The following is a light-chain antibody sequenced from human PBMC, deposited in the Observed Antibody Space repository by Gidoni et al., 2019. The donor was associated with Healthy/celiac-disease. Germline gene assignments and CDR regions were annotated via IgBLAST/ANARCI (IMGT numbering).Light chain of an antibody. CDR2: DAS. CDR1: QSVSSY. Sequence: IVLTQSPATLSLSPGERATLSCRASQSVSSYLAWHQQKPGQAPRLLIYDASNRATGIPARFSGSGSGTDFTLTISSLEPEDFAVYYCQQRSNWTFGQGTKLEIK. J-gene: IGKJ2*01. CDR3: QQRSNWT. V-gene: IGKV3-11*01.